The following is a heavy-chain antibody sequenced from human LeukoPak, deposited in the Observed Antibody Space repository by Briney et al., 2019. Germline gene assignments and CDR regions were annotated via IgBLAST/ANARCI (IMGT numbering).Heavy chain of an antibody. CDR3: ARGPSGYHNT. J-gene: IGHJ4*02. Sequence: GGSLRLSCAASGFTFSSYGMHWVRQAPGKGLEWVAVISYDGSNKYYADSVKGRFTISRGNSKNTLYLQMNSLRAEGTAVYYCARGPSGYHNTGGQGTLVTVSS. D-gene: IGHD5-12*01. CDR1: GFTFSSYG. V-gene: IGHV3-30*03. CDR2: ISYDGSNK.